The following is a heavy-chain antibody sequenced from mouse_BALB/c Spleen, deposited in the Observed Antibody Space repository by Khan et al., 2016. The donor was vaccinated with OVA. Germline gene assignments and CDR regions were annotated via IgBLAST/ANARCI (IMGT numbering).Heavy chain of an antibody. CDR3: ARSGYSACFAY. CDR1: GFNIKDYY. D-gene: IGHD1-1*01. CDR2: IDPENGET. V-gene: IGHV14-1*02. J-gene: IGHJ3*01. Sequence: VQLMQSGAELVRPGALVKLSCKASGFNIKDYYIHWVKQRPEQGQEWSGWIDPENGETVYDPKFQGKAIITEDTSYNTDYMHLSSLTSEETAVYYCARSGYSACFAYWGQGALVTLS.